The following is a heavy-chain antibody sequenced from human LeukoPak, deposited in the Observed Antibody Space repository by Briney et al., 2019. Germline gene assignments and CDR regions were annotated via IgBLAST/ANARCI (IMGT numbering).Heavy chain of an antibody. CDR3: ARAGGRTTVTSPLVDY. J-gene: IGHJ4*02. Sequence: QPGSSLRLSCAASGFTCSIYAMHCLRHAPGKGLEWVAVISDDGRNKYYADSVKGRYTISRDNSKNTLYLQMNSVRAEDTAVYYCARAGGRTTVTSPLVDYWGQGTLVTVSS. D-gene: IGHD4-17*01. V-gene: IGHV3-30*04. CDR1: GFTCSIYA. CDR2: ISDDGRNK.